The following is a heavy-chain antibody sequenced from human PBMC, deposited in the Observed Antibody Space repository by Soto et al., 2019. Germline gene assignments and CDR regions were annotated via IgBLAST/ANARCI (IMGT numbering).Heavy chain of an antibody. V-gene: IGHV4-39*01. CDR1: GGSISSNTHY. CDR2: VYYSGST. D-gene: IGHD5-18*01. Sequence: QLQLQESGPGLVKPSETLSLTCTVSGGSISSNTHYWGWIRQPPGKGLEWIGSVYYSGSTYYNPSLKSRVTITVDTSKNQFSLKLSSVTAADTAIYYCARQDTGMVRMEYYYGMDVWGQGTTVTVSS. CDR3: ARQDTGMVRMEYYYGMDV. J-gene: IGHJ6*02.